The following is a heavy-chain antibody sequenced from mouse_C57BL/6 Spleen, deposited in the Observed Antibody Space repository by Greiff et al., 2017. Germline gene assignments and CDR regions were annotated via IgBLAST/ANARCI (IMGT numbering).Heavy chain of an antibody. J-gene: IGHJ4*01. CDR1: GFSLTSYG. Sequence: VKLQESGPGLVAPSQSLSITCTVSGFSLTSYGVHWVRQPPGKGLEWLVVIWSDGSTTYNSALKSRLSISKDNSKSQVFLKMNSLQTDDTAMYYCARDYYGSSNYAMDYWGQGTSVTVSS. CDR3: ARDYYGSSNYAMDY. V-gene: IGHV2-6*03. D-gene: IGHD1-1*01. CDR2: IWSDGST.